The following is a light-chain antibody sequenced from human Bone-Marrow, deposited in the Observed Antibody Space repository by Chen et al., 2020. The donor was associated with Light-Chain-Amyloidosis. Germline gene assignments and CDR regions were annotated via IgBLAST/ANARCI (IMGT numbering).Light chain of an antibody. Sequence: SYELTQPPSVSVSPGQTARITCSGDDLPTKYAYWYQQKPGQAPGLVIHRDTERPSGISERFSGSSSGTTATFTLSGVQAEDRAEYPCQSTDSSGTYEVKFGGGTKLTVL. V-gene: IGLV3-25*03. CDR1: DLPTKY. CDR2: RDT. CDR3: QSTDSSGTYEVK. J-gene: IGLJ2*01.